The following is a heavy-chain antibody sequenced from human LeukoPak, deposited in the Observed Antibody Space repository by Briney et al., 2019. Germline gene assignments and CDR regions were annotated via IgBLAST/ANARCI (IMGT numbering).Heavy chain of an antibody. Sequence: SETLSLTCSVSGGSISSYYWSWIRQPPGKGLEWIGYIFYSGRTSYNPSLKSRVTISVDTSKNQFSLKLSSVTAADTAVYYCARAGYGDSDFDYWGQGTLVTVSS. D-gene: IGHD4-17*01. J-gene: IGHJ4*02. CDR2: IFYSGRT. V-gene: IGHV4-59*08. CDR1: GGSISSYY. CDR3: ARAGYGDSDFDY.